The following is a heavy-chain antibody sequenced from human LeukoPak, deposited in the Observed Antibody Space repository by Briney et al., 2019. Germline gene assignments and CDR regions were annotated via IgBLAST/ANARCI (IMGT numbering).Heavy chain of an antibody. CDR1: GGSISSYY. D-gene: IGHD6-13*01. Sequence: PSETLSLTCTVSGGSISSYYWSWIRQPPGKGLEWIGYIYYSGSTNYNPSLKSRVTISVDTSKNQFSLKLSSVTAADTAVYYCARQRGSSLDWFDPWGQGTLVTVSS. CDR3: ARQRGSSLDWFDP. J-gene: IGHJ5*02. V-gene: IGHV4-59*01. CDR2: IYYSGST.